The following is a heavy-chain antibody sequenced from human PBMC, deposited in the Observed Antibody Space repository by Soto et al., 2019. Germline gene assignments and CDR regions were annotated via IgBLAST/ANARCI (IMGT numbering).Heavy chain of an antibody. J-gene: IGHJ4*02. Sequence: ASVKVSCKASGYTFTSYGISWVRQAPGQGLEWMGWISAYNGNTNYAQKLQGRVTMTTDTSTSTAYMELRSLRSDDTAVYYRARGFGCSSTSCSSMYFDYWGQGTLVTVSS. CDR1: GYTFTSYG. CDR2: ISAYNGNT. V-gene: IGHV1-18*01. D-gene: IGHD2-2*01. CDR3: ARGFGCSSTSCSSMYFDY.